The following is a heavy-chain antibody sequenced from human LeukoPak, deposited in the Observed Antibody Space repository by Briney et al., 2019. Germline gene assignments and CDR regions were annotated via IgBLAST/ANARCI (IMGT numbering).Heavy chain of an antibody. J-gene: IGHJ1*01. CDR2: IYHSGST. CDR1: GGSISSGGYY. D-gene: IGHD6-19*01. V-gene: IGHV4-30-2*01. CDR3: ARDAVYPVAGPGTEYFQH. Sequence: SETLSLTCTVSGGSISSGGYYWSWIRQPPGKGLEWIGYIYHSGSTYYNPSLKSRVTISVDKSKNQFSLKLSSVTAADTAVYYCARDAVYPVAGPGTEYFQHWGQGTLVTVSS.